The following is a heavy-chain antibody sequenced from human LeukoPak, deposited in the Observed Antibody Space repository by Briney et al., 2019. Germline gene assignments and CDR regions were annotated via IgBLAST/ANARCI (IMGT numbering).Heavy chain of an antibody. CDR3: ARDIVVVPAAMMPYYYGMDV. V-gene: IGHV1-2*06. D-gene: IGHD2-2*01. Sequence: ASVKVSCKASGYTFTGYYMHWVRQAPGQGLEWMGRINPNSGGTNYAQKFQGRVTMTRDTSISTAYMELSRLRSDDTAVYYCARDIVVVPAAMMPYYYGMDVWGQGTTVTVSS. CDR2: INPNSGGT. J-gene: IGHJ6*02. CDR1: GYTFTGYY.